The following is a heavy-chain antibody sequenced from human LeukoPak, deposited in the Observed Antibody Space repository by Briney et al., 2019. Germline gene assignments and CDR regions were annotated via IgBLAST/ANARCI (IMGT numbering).Heavy chain of an antibody. V-gene: IGHV4-34*01. CDR1: GGSFSGYY. CDR2: INHSGST. J-gene: IGHJ4*02. Sequence: SETLSLTCAVYGGSFSGYYWSWIRQPPGKGLEWIGEINHSGSTNYNPSLKSRVTISVDTSKNQFSLKLSSVTAADTAVYYCARDMRAPFNWGSHFDYWGQGTLVTVSS. D-gene: IGHD7-27*01. CDR3: ARDMRAPFNWGSHFDY.